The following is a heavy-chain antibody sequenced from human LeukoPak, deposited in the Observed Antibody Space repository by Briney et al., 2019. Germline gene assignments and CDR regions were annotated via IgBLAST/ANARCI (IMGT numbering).Heavy chain of an antibody. J-gene: IGHJ4*02. CDR3: ARDRAQYKNGWYPLY. CDR2: ISTSGSAR. CDR1: GFTFSSYT. V-gene: IGHV3-48*02. D-gene: IGHD6-19*01. Sequence: PGGSLRLSCAASGFTFSSYTLNWVRQAPGKGLELVSYISTSGSARYYASSVKGRFTIYRDNAKNSLYLQMTSLRDEDTAVYYCARDRAQYKNGWYPLYWGQGTLVTVSS.